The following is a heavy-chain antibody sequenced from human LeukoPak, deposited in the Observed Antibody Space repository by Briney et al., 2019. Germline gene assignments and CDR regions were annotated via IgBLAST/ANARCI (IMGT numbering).Heavy chain of an antibody. CDR1: GGSISSYY. Sequence: PSETLSLTCTVSGGSISSYYWSWIRQPPGKGLEWIGYIYYSGSTNYNPSLKSRVTISVDTSKNQFSPKLSSVTAADTALYYCAKDVRAVAGTWSHMDVWGKGTTVTVSS. D-gene: IGHD6-19*01. J-gene: IGHJ6*03. CDR2: IYYSGST. V-gene: IGHV4-59*01. CDR3: AKDVRAVAGTWSHMDV.